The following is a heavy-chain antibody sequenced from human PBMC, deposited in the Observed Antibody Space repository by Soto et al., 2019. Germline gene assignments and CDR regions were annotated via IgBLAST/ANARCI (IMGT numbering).Heavy chain of an antibody. CDR2: INPSGGST. D-gene: IGHD2-2*01. J-gene: IGHJ4*02. CDR1: GHTFTSHY. CDR3: ARDLSVPAATFDY. Sequence: ASVKVSCKASGHTFTSHYMHWVRHAPGQGLEWMGIINPSGGSTSYAQKFQGRVTMTRDTSTSTVYMELSSLRSENTAVYYCARDLSVPAATFDYWGQGTLVTVSS. V-gene: IGHV1-46*01.